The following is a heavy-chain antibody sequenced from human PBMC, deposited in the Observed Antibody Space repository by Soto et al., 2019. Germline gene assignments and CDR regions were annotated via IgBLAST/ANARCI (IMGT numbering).Heavy chain of an antibody. Sequence: QVQLQESGPGLVKPSGTLSLTCAVSGVSISSSKWWSWVRQPPGKGLEWIGEIYHSGSTNYNPSLKSRVTISVDKSKNQFSLKLSSVTAADTAVYYCAKVSGSYYYGMDVWGQGTTVNVSS. J-gene: IGHJ6*02. CDR3: AKVSGSYYYGMDV. V-gene: IGHV4-4*02. CDR1: GVSISSSKW. D-gene: IGHD1-26*01. CDR2: IYHSGST.